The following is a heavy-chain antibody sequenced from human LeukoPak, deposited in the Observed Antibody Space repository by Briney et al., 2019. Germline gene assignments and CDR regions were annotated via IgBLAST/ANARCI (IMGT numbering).Heavy chain of an antibody. CDR3: AKEAVVVPAAIAPYNWFDP. Sequence: PGGSLRLSCAASGFTFSSYAMSWVRHAPGKGLEWGSAISGSGGSAYYADPVKGRFTISRDNSKNTLYLQMNSLRAEDTAVYYCAKEAVVVPAAIAPYNWFDPWGQGTLVTVSS. J-gene: IGHJ5*02. CDR2: ISGSGGSA. D-gene: IGHD2-2*01. CDR1: GFTFSSYA. V-gene: IGHV3-23*01.